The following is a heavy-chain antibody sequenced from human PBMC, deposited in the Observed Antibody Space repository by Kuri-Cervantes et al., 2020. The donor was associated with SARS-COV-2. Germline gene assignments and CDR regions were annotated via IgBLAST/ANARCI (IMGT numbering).Heavy chain of an antibody. D-gene: IGHD4-17*01. Sequence: KVSCKGSGYSFTTYWIGWVRQMPGKGLEWMGIIYPGDSDTRYSPSFQGQVTISADKSISTAFPQWSSLKASDTAIYYCARRAYGEQVDYYYMDVWGKGTTVTVSS. CDR2: IYPGDSDT. V-gene: IGHV5-51*01. CDR3: ARRAYGEQVDYYYMDV. CDR1: GYSFTTYW. J-gene: IGHJ6*03.